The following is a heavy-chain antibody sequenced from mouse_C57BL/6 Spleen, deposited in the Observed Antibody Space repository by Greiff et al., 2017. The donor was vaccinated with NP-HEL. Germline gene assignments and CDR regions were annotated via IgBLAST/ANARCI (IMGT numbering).Heavy chain of an antibody. Sequence: EVQLQQSGPELVKPGASVKISCKASGYSFTGYYMNWVKQSPEKSLEWIGEINPSTGGTTYNQKFKAKATLTVDKSSSTAYMQLKSLTSEDSAVYYCASSRQLNYWGQGTTLTVSS. J-gene: IGHJ2*01. CDR3: ASSRQLNY. CDR1: GYSFTGYY. V-gene: IGHV1-42*01. CDR2: INPSTGGT. D-gene: IGHD3-2*02.